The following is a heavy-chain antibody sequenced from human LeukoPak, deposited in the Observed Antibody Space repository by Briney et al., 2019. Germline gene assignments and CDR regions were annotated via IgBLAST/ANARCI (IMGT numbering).Heavy chain of an antibody. D-gene: IGHD6-13*01. CDR3: AKDKSWSAAGHGWYFDL. V-gene: IGHV3-23*01. CDR1: GFTFSSYA. CDR2: FSGSGGST. Sequence: PGGSLRLSCAASGFTFSSYAMSWVRQAPGKGLEWVSAFSGSGGSTYYADSVKGRFTISRDNSKNTLYLQMNSLRAEDTAVYYCAKDKSWSAAGHGWYFDLWGRGTLVTVSS. J-gene: IGHJ2*01.